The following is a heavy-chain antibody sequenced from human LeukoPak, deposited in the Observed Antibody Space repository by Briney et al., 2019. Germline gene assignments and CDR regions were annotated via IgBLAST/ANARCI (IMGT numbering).Heavy chain of an antibody. J-gene: IGHJ6*02. CDR1: GFTFITDD. CDR2: ISSDGINK. Sequence: GGSLRLSCAASGFTFITDDMHWVRQAPGKGLEWVAAISSDGINKYYADSVKGQFTISRDTYKNTLFLQMNSLRAEDTAVYYCARSGHSSGWDNNRYFYSGMDVWGQGTTVTV. CDR3: ARSGHSSGWDNNRYFYSGMDV. V-gene: IGHV3-30-3*01. D-gene: IGHD6-19*01.